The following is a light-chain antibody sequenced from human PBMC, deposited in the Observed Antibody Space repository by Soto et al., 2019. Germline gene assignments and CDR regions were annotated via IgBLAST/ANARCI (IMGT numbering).Light chain of an antibody. CDR2: EGN. Sequence: QSVLTQPASVSGSPGQSITISCSGTSSDVGRYNLVSWYQQHPGKAPKLMLYEGNKRPSGVSDRFSGSKTDITASLTISGLQAEDEADYYCCSFAGDNTYVFGTGTKVTVL. V-gene: IGLV2-23*01. CDR1: SSDVGRYNL. J-gene: IGLJ1*01. CDR3: CSFAGDNTYV.